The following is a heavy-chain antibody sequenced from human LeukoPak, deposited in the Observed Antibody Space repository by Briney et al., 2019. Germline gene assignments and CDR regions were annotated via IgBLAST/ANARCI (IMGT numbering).Heavy chain of an antibody. CDR3: AGSVAGTFGFYFDY. CDR2: ISGSGGST. CDR1: GFTFSSYA. V-gene: IGHV3-23*01. D-gene: IGHD6-19*01. Sequence: GGSLRLSCAASGFTFSSYAMSWVRQAPEKGLDWVSAISGSGGSTYNADSVKGRFTISRDNSKNTLYLQMNSLRAEDTAVYYCAGSVAGTFGFYFDYWGQGTLVTVSS. J-gene: IGHJ4*02.